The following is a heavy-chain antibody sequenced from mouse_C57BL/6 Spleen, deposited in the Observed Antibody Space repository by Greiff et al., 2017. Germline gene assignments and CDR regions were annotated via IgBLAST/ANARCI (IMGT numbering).Heavy chain of an antibody. CDR2: IWRGGST. Sequence: QVQLQQSGPGLVQPSQSLSITCTVSGFSLTSYGVHWVRQSPGKGLEWLGVIWRGGSTDYNAAFMSRLSITKDNSKSQVFFKMNSLQADDTAIYYCAKNFYYGNYGYFDYWGQGTTLTVSS. CDR1: GFSLTSYG. CDR3: AKNFYYGNYGYFDY. J-gene: IGHJ2*01. D-gene: IGHD2-1*01. V-gene: IGHV2-5*01.